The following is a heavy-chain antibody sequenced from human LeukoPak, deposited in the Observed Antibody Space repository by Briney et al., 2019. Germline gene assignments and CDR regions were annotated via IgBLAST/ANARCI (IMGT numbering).Heavy chain of an antibody. CDR3: ARELAAAAPMFDP. D-gene: IGHD6-13*01. Sequence: GGSLRLSCAASGFTFSNYVINWVRRAPGKGLEWVSAITGRGTTYYADSVKGRFTISRDNSKNTLYLQMNSLRAEDTAVYYCARELAAAAPMFDPWGQGTLVTVSS. CDR1: GFTFSNYV. CDR2: ITGRGTT. J-gene: IGHJ5*02. V-gene: IGHV3-23*01.